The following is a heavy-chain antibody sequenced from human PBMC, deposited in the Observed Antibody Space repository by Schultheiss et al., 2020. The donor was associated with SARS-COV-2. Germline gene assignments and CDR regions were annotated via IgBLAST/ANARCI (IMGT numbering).Heavy chain of an antibody. CDR2: IWYDGSNK. CDR1: GFTFSSYG. Sequence: GESLKISCAASGFTFSSYGMHWVRQAPGKGLEWVAVIWYDGSNKYYADSVKGRFTISRDNSKNTLYLQMNSLKTEDTAVYYCCLHYYGEGYWGQGTLVTVSS. V-gene: IGHV3-33*01. CDR3: CLHYYGEGY. J-gene: IGHJ4*02. D-gene: IGHD3-22*01.